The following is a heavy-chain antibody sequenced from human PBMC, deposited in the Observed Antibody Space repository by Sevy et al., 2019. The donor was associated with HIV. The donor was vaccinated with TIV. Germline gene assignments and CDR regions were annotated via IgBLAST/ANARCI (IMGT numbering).Heavy chain of an antibody. V-gene: IGHV3-23*01. CDR3: AKRGNYDSRYWYFDL. CDR1: GFTFSCCA. J-gene: IGHJ2*01. Sequence: GGSLRLSCEASGFTFSCCAMTWVRQTPGKGLEWVSTIGGSGTSTFYADSVRGRFIISRDNSKNTLFLQMNSLRAEDTAVYFCAKRGNYDSRYWYFDLWGRGTLVTVS. CDR2: IGGSGTST. D-gene: IGHD3-22*01.